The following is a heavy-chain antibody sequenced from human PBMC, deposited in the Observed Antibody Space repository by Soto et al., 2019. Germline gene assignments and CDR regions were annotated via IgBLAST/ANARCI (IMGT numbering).Heavy chain of an antibody. V-gene: IGHV3-23*01. D-gene: IGHD1-26*01. J-gene: IGHJ4*02. CDR3: AKDTSLLGGTPDY. Sequence: GGSLRLSCAASGFTFSNYAMSWVRQAPGKGLEWVSGISGRGGTTYCADSVKGRFTISRDNSKNTLFLQMNSLRVEDTAIYYCAKDTSLLGGTPDYWGQGTLVTVSS. CDR1: GFTFSNYA. CDR2: ISGRGGTT.